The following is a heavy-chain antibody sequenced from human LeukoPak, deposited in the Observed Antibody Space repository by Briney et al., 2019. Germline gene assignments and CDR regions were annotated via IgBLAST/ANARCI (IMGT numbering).Heavy chain of an antibody. CDR1: GFVFTSYG. V-gene: IGHV1-18*01. Sequence: ASVKVSCKASGFVFTSYGFTWVRQAPGQGLERMGWISANDGKTHYSEKHQGRVTMSTDTVTSTAYMELRSLRSDDTAVYYCARDPGYDFWSGSAWFDPWGQGTLVTVSS. D-gene: IGHD3-3*01. CDR2: ISANDGKT. CDR3: ARDPGYDFWSGSAWFDP. J-gene: IGHJ5*02.